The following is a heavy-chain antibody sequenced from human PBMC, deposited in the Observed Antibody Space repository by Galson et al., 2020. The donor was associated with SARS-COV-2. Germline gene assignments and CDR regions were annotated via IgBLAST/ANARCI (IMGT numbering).Heavy chain of an antibody. J-gene: IGHJ4*02. CDR3: VRQRSNIAVFDY. D-gene: IGHD6-19*01. CDR1: GGSFSGSY. V-gene: IGHV4-34*01. CDR2: INHRGST. Sequence: SQTLSLTCAVYGGSFSGSYWSWIRQSPGKGLDWIGEINHRGSTNYSPSLKSRVTISVDTPKKQFSLKLNSVTAADTAVYFCVRQRSNIAVFDYWGRGTLVTVSS.